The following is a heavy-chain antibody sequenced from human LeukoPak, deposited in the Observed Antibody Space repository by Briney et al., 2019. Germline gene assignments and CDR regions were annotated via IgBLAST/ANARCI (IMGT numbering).Heavy chain of an antibody. D-gene: IGHD2-8*02. CDR1: GGSISSSNYY. J-gene: IGHJ4*02. V-gene: IGHV4-39*01. CDR2: IYYSGTT. Sequence: PSETLSLTCTVSGGSISSSNYYWGWIRQPPGKGLEWIGTIYYSGTTYYNPSLKSRVTISVDTSKNQFSLKLSSVTAADTAVYYCASRVALPGGWFDYWGQGTLVPVSS. CDR3: ASRVALPGGWFDY.